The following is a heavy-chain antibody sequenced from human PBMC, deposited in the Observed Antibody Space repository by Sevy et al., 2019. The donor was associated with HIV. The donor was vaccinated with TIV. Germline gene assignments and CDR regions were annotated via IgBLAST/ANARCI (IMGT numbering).Heavy chain of an antibody. Sequence: SGPTLVKPTQTLTLTCTFSGFSLSTSGVGVGWIRQPPGKALEWLTLIYWDDDKRYSPSLKSGLTITKDTSKSQVVLTMTSMDPVDTATYFCARFNYGDYTAYFDFWGQGTLVTVSS. CDR3: ARFNYGDYTAYFDF. CDR1: GFSLSTSGVG. J-gene: IGHJ4*02. V-gene: IGHV2-5*02. D-gene: IGHD4-17*01. CDR2: IYWDDDK.